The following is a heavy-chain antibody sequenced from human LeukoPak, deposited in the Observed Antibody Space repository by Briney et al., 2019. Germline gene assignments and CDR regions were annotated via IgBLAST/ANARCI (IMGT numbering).Heavy chain of an antibody. D-gene: IGHD2-15*01. CDR2: ISSSGSAI. CDR3: VRVKGSYFDY. J-gene: IGHJ4*02. V-gene: IGHV3-48*01. Sequence: GGSLRLSCAASGFPLSSYSINWVRQAPGKGLEWVPYISSSGSAIYYVDSVKGRFTVSRDNAKNSLFLQMNSPRAEDTAVYYCVRVKGSYFDYWGQGALVTVSS. CDR1: GFPLSSYS.